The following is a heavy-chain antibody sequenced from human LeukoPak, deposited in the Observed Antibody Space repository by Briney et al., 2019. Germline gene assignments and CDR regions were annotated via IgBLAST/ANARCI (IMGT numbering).Heavy chain of an antibody. CDR1: GYTFTSYD. CDR2: MSPDSGNT. Sequence: GASVKVSCKASGYTFTSYDINWVRQAPGQGLEWMGWMSPDSGNTGYAQKFQGRVTMTRNTSISTAYMELSSLRSEDTAVYYCARGPPESSSSDNWGQGTLVTVSS. V-gene: IGHV1-8*01. J-gene: IGHJ4*02. D-gene: IGHD6-13*01. CDR3: ARGPPESSSSDN.